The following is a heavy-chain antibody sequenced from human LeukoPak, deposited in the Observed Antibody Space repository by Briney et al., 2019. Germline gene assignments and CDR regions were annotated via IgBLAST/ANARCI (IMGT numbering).Heavy chain of an antibody. J-gene: IGHJ5*01. V-gene: IGHV3-30*02. D-gene: IGHD6-25*01. CDR2: IRSDGSDK. CDR3: AKNGYTSGWYDS. Sequence: GGSLRLSCAVSGFSFRDYGMHWVRRTPGKGLEWVAFIRSDGSDKYYADSVKGRFTLSRDNSKNTLYLHMNSLRAEDTAVYYCAKNGYTSGWYDSWGQGTLVTVSS. CDR1: GFSFRDYG.